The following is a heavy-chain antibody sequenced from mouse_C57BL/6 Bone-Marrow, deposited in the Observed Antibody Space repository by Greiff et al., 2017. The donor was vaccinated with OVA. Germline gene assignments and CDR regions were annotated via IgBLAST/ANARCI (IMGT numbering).Heavy chain of an antibody. J-gene: IGHJ3*01. D-gene: IGHD2-4*01. Sequence: EVQLVESGGGLVQPGGSMKLSCAASGFTFSDAWMDWVRQSPEKGLEWVAEIRNKANNHATYYAESVKGRFTISRDDSKSSVYLQMNSLRAEDTGIYYCTRDDYDVAWFAYWGQGTLVTVSA. CDR3: TRDDYDVAWFAY. CDR2: IRNKANNHAT. V-gene: IGHV6-6*01. CDR1: GFTFSDAW.